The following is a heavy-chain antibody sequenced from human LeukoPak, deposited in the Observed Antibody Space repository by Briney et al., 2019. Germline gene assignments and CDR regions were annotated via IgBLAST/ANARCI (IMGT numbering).Heavy chain of an antibody. CDR2: IYYSGST. V-gene: IGHV4-59*01. CDR3: ASASPDRRDGYNYALDY. J-gene: IGHJ4*02. CDR1: GGSISSYY. D-gene: IGHD5-24*01. Sequence: SETLSLTCTVSGGSISSYYWSWIRQPPGKGLEWIGYIYYSGSTNYNPSLKSRVTISVDTSKNQFSLKLSSVTAADTAVYYCASASPDRRDGYNYALDYWGQGTLVTVSS.